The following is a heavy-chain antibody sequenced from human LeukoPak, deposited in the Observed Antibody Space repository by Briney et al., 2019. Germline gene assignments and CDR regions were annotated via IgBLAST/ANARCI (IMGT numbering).Heavy chain of an antibody. Sequence: SETLSLTCTVSGGSISSSSYYWCWIRQPPGKGLEWIGSIYYSGSTYYNPSLKSRVTISVDTSKNQFSLKLSSVTAADTAVYYCARQQSGSYLVDFDYWGQGTLVTVSS. V-gene: IGHV4-39*01. D-gene: IGHD1-26*01. CDR1: GGSISSSSYY. J-gene: IGHJ4*02. CDR2: IYYSGST. CDR3: ARQQSGSYLVDFDY.